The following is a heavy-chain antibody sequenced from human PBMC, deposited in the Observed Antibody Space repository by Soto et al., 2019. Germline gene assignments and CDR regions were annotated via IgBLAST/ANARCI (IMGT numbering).Heavy chain of an antibody. CDR2: INPNSGGT. CDR1: GYTFTGYY. J-gene: IGHJ6*02. V-gene: IGHV1-2*04. D-gene: IGHD3-3*01. CDR3: ARDKGSGGDFCRGRDYYYYRMDV. Sequence: ASVKVSCKASGYTFTGYYMHWVRQAPGQGLEWMGWINPNSGGTNYAQKFQGWVTMTRDTSISTAYMELSRLRSDDTAVYYCARDKGSGGDFCRGRDYYYYRMDVWGQGTTVTVSS.